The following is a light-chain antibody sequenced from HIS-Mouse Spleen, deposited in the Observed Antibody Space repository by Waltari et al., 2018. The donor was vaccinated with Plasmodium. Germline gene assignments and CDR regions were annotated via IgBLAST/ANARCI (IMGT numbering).Light chain of an antibody. CDR2: WAS. Sequence: DIVMTHSPDSLAVSLAGRATINRKSSQSVLYYSNHKNYLASYQQKPGQPPKLLIYWASTRESGVPDRFSGSGSGTDFTLTISSLQAEDVAVYYCQQYYSTPPYTFGQGTKLEIK. J-gene: IGKJ2*01. CDR1: QSVLYYSNHKNY. CDR3: QQYYSTPPYT. V-gene: IGKV4-1*01.